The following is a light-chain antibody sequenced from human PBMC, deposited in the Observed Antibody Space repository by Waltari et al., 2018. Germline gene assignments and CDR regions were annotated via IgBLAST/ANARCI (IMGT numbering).Light chain of an antibody. J-gene: IGKJ1*01. Sequence: ETVMTQSPATLSVSPGEGATLSCRARQSVTSNVARYQQKPGQAPRLLMDGASTRATGIPDRFIGSVSATEFTLTISSLQSEDFAVYYCQHYNNWARTFGQGTKVEIK. CDR1: QSVTSN. CDR2: GAS. CDR3: QHYNNWART. V-gene: IGKV3-15*01.